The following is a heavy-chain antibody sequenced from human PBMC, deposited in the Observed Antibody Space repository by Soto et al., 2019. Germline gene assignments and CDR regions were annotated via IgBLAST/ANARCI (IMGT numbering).Heavy chain of an antibody. CDR1: GFTFSSYW. Sequence: EVQLVESGGGLVRPGGSLRLSCAASGFTFSSYWMHWVRQAPGKGLVWVSRMNEDGGTTDYADSVKGRFTISRDNAKNTLYLQMNSLRVEDTAVYYCASDRSGRADFWGQGTTVTVSS. V-gene: IGHV3-74*02. D-gene: IGHD3-10*01. CDR2: MNEDGGTT. CDR3: ASDRSGRADF. J-gene: IGHJ6*02.